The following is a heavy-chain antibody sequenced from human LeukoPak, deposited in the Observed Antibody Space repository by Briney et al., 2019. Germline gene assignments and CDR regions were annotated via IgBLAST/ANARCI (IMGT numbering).Heavy chain of an antibody. CDR3: AVRIAALVDY. CDR1: GGSFSGYC. Sequence: SETLSLTCAVYGGSFSGYCWSWIRQPPGKGLEWIGEINHSGSTNYNPSLKSRVTISVDTSKNQFSLKLSSVTAADTAVYYCAVRIAALVDYWGQGTLVTVSS. V-gene: IGHV4-34*01. CDR2: INHSGST. J-gene: IGHJ4*02. D-gene: IGHD6-6*01.